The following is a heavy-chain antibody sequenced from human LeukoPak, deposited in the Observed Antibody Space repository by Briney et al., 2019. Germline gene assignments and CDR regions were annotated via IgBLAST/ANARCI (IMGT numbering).Heavy chain of an antibody. CDR2: ISTYNDDR. J-gene: IGHJ3*02. Sequence: ASVKVSCKASGYTFTTYAIHWVRQAPGQRLEWMGWISTYNDDRKYSPKFQGTVTMTTDTSTSTAYMELRSLRSDDTAVYYCARYSSSLDAFDIWGQGTMVTVSS. CDR3: ARYSSSLDAFDI. V-gene: IGHV1-3*04. D-gene: IGHD6-13*01. CDR1: GYTFTTYA.